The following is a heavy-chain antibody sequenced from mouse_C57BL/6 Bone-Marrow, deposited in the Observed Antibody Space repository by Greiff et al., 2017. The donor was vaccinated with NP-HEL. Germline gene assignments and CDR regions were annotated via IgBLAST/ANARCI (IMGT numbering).Heavy chain of an antibody. D-gene: IGHD2-5*01. CDR1: GFNIKDDY. Sequence: EVQLQQSGAELVRPGASVKLSCTASGFNIKDDYMHWVKQRPEQGLEWIGWIDPANGDPEYASKFQGKATITADTSSNTAYLQLSSLTSEETAVYYCTTVDYSMYGWVGYWGQGTTLTVSS. V-gene: IGHV14-4*01. CDR3: TTVDYSMYGWVGY. J-gene: IGHJ2*01. CDR2: IDPANGDP.